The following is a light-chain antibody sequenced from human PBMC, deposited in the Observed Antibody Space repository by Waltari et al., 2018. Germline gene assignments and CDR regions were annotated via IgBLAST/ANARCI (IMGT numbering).Light chain of an antibody. V-gene: IGKV3-20*01. J-gene: IGKJ1*01. CDR2: GAS. CDR1: QSVSSNY. CDR3: QQYGSSPRT. Sequence: EIVLTQSPGTLSLSPGERATLSCRASQSVSSNYLVWYQQKPGQAPRLLIHGASSRATGIPDRFSGSGSGADFTLTISRLEPEDFAVYYCQQYGSSPRTFGQGTKVEIK.